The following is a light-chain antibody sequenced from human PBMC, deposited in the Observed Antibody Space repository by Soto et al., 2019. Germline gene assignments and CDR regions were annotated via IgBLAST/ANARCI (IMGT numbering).Light chain of an antibody. CDR1: SNDVGGSNF. Sequence: QSALTQPASVSDSPGQSITISCTGTSNDVGGSNFVSWYQQHPGKPPKLMISEDTKRPSGVSNRFSGSKSGNMASLTISGLQAEDEADYYCCAFTSAGTWVYGGGTKLTVL. V-gene: IGLV2-23*01. J-gene: IGLJ3*02. CDR2: EDT. CDR3: CAFTSAGTWV.